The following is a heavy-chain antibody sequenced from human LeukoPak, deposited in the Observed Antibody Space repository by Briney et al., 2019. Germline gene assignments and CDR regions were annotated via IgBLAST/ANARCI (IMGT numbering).Heavy chain of an antibody. V-gene: IGHV4-59*01. D-gene: IGHD1-1*01. CDR3: ARQGGGTNDLGAFDI. J-gene: IGHJ3*02. CDR2: IYYSGST. CDR1: GGSISSYY. Sequence: PSETLSLTCTVSGGSISSYYWSWIRQPPGKGLEWIGYIYYSGSTNYNPSLKSRVTISVDTSMNQFSLKLSSVTAADTAVYYCARQGGGTNDLGAFDIWGQGTMVTVSS.